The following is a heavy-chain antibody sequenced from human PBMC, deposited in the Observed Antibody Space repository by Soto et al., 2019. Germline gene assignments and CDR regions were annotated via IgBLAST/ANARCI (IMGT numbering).Heavy chain of an antibody. CDR3: ARRITNEARLWSSYYYYGMDV. V-gene: IGHV4-39*01. CDR2: IYYSGST. Sequence: PSETLSLTCTVSGGSISSSSYYWGWIRQPPGKGLEWIGSIYYSGSTYYNPSLKSRVTISVDTSKNQFSLKLSSVTAADTAVYYCARRITNEARLWSSYYYYGMDVWGQGTTVTVSS. J-gene: IGHJ6*02. D-gene: IGHD5-18*01. CDR1: GGSISSSSYY.